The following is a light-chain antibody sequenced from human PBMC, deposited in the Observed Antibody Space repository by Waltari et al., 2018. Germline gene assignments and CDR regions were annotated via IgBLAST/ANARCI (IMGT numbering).Light chain of an antibody. CDR3: TSYAGSDKLL. Sequence: QSALTQPPSASGSPGQSVTISCTGSSSDVGTHNLVSWYQQHPGKAPKRMSYEVTKRPSGVPDRFSGSKSGNTASLSVSGLQAEDEADYYCTSYAGSDKLLFGGGTKLTVL. CDR1: SSDVGTHNL. V-gene: IGLV2-8*01. J-gene: IGLJ3*02. CDR2: EVT.